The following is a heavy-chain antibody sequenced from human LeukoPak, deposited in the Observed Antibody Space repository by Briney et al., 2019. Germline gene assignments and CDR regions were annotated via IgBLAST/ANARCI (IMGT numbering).Heavy chain of an antibody. D-gene: IGHD5-24*01. CDR2: INTNSGGR. Sequence: GSVTVSCTASGYTFTGDCMHWGRQAPGQGIEWMGWINTNSGGRTYAQKFQGRVTMTRDTSISTAYMELSRLRSDDTAVYYCARVGVRWLLQPAPYYFDYWGQGTLVTVSS. CDR1: GYTFTGDC. CDR3: ARVGVRWLLQPAPYYFDY. V-gene: IGHV1-2*02. J-gene: IGHJ4*02.